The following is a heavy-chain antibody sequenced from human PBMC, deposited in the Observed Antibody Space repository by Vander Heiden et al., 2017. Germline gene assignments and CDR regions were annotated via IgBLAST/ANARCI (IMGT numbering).Heavy chain of an antibody. V-gene: IGHV3-30*18. CDR1: GLPFSSSG. CDR3: AKWRGSSRYFDY. Sequence: QVQLVESGGGVVQPGRSLRLPCAASGLPFSSSGLHRVRQAPGKGLEWVAVISYDGSNKYYADTVKGRFTISRDNSKNTLYLQMNSLGAEDTAVYYCAKWRGSSRYFDYWGQGTLVTVSS. CDR2: ISYDGSNK. J-gene: IGHJ4*02. D-gene: IGHD6-13*01.